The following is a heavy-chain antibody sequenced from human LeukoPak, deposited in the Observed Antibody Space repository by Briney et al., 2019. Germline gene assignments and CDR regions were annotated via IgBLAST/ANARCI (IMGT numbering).Heavy chain of an antibody. V-gene: IGHV3-48*02. Sequence: GGSLRLSCAASGFTFRSYSMNWVRQAPGKGLEWVSYISSSSSTIYYADSVKGRFTISRDNAKNSLYLQMNSLRDEDTAVYYCASAPLNGDYFDYWGQGTLVTVSS. D-gene: IGHD4-17*01. CDR3: ASAPLNGDYFDY. J-gene: IGHJ4*02. CDR2: ISSSSSTI. CDR1: GFTFRSYS.